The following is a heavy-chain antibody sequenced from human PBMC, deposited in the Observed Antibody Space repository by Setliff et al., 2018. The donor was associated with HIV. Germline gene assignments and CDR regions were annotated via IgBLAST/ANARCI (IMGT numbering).Heavy chain of an antibody. CDR3: ARGPYTIDY. V-gene: IGHV3-48*03. CDR1: GYSFSSYE. Sequence: GGSLRLSCAGSGYSFSSYEMNWVRQGPGKGLEWVSYISSSGSSIYYADSVKGRFTISRDNAKDSLYLQMNSLRAEDTAVYYCARGPYTIDYWGQGTLVTVSS. CDR2: ISSSGSSI. D-gene: IGHD3-16*01. J-gene: IGHJ4*02.